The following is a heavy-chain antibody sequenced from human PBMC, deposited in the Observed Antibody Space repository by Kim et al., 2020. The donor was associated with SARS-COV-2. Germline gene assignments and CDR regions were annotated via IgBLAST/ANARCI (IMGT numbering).Heavy chain of an antibody. D-gene: IGHD6-19*01. CDR3: TRCIAVAGTGKGLFDP. J-gene: IGHJ5*02. CDR2: IRSKAYGGTT. Sequence: GGSLRLSCTASGFTFGDYAMSWFRQAPGKGLEWVGFIRSKAYGGTTEYAASVKGRFTISRDDSKSIAYLQMNSLKTEDTAVYYCTRCIAVAGTGKGLFDPWGQGTLVTVSS. V-gene: IGHV3-49*03. CDR1: GFTFGDYA.